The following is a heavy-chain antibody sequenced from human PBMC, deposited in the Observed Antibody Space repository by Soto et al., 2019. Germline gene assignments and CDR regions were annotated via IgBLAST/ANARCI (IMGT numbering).Heavy chain of an antibody. Sequence: QVQLVQSGAEDKKPGASVKVSCKSSGYTFTTYALHWVRQAPGQSLEWMGWINTDNGNTNYPRKFQGRVTITRDTSASTVYMELRSLTFEDTAVYFCARDPSVLVRGVNFWYFDLWGRGTLVTVSS. CDR3: ARDPSVLVRGVNFWYFDL. CDR2: INTDNGNT. CDR1: GYTFTTYA. J-gene: IGHJ2*01. D-gene: IGHD3-10*01. V-gene: IGHV1-3*05.